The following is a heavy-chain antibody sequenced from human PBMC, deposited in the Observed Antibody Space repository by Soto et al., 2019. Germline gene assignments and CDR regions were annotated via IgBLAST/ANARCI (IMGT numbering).Heavy chain of an antibody. CDR1: GGSISSSSYY. CDR2: IYYSGST. Sequence: SETLSLTCTVSGGSISSSSYYWGWIRQPPGNGLEWIGSIYYSGSTYYNPSLKSRVTISFNTSKNQFSLKLSSVTAADTAVYYCARGYYYDSSGYYYYFDYWGQGTLVTVSS. D-gene: IGHD3-22*01. V-gene: IGHV4-39*01. CDR3: ARGYYYDSSGYYYYFDY. J-gene: IGHJ4*02.